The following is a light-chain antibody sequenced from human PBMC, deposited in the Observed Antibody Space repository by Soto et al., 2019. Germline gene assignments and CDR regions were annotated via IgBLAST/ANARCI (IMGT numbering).Light chain of an antibody. V-gene: IGLV2-8*01. CDR2: EVS. Sequence: QSVLTQPPSASESPGQSVTISCTGVSGDVGGYTYVSWYQHYPGKAPKLLIYEVSKRPQGVPDRFTGSKSGNTAFLAVSGLQPDDEADDYCCSSGGSNGFVVFGGGTKLTVL. CDR1: SGDVGGYTY. CDR3: CSSGGSNGFVV. J-gene: IGLJ2*01.